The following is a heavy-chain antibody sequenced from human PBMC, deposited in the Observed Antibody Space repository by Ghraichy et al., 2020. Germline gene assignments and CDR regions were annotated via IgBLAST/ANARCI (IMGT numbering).Heavy chain of an antibody. D-gene: IGHD2-21*02. CDR3: AGPNRVTLHY. CDR2: IYYSGST. V-gene: IGHV4-59*03. CDR1: GGSINNNY. Sequence: SETLSLTCTVSGGSINNNYWSWIRQPPGKGLEWIGYIYYSGSTNYNPSLKSRVTISIETSKNQFSLKLSSVTAADTAIYYCAGPNRVTLHYWGQGTLVTVSS. J-gene: IGHJ4*02.